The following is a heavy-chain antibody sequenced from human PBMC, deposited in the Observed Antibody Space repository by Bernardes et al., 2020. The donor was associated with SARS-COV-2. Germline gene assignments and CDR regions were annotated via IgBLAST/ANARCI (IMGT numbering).Heavy chain of an antibody. Sequence: GGSLRLSCAVSGITFSSYAMSWVRQAPGKGLEWVSSISATGDNTKYADSVKGRFTISRDNFKKTLYLQVNSLRAEDTAVYYCVQRSSGWPYPFEYWGQGTLVTVSS. J-gene: IGHJ4*02. CDR3: VQRSSGWPYPFEY. CDR1: GITFSSYA. V-gene: IGHV3-23*01. CDR2: ISATGDNT. D-gene: IGHD6-19*01.